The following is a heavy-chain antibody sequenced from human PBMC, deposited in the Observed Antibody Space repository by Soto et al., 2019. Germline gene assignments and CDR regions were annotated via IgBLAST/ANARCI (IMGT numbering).Heavy chain of an antibody. CDR2: MSYSGST. D-gene: IGHD6-13*01. J-gene: IGHJ5*02. V-gene: IGHV4-31*03. Sequence: PSETLSLTCTVSGVSISSGGYYWSWIRQHPGKGLEWIGYMSYSGSTYNNPSLKSRVTISVDTSKNQFSLKLSSVTAADTAVYYCAISGYSSRERGGWFDPWGQGTLVTVSS. CDR3: AISGYSSRERGGWFDP. CDR1: GVSISSGGYY.